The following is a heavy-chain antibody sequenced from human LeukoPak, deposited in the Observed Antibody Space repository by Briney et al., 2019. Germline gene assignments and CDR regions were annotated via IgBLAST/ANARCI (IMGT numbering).Heavy chain of an antibody. Sequence: ASVKVSCKASGFTFTNYGFTWVRQAPRQGLEWMGWISAYNGDTNYAQKLQGRVTMTTDTSTGTAYMELRSLRSDDTAVYYCARIAERQLAYFDYWGQGTLVTVSS. V-gene: IGHV1-18*01. CDR1: GFTFTNYG. J-gene: IGHJ4*02. CDR2: ISAYNGDT. CDR3: ARIAERQLAYFDY. D-gene: IGHD6-13*01.